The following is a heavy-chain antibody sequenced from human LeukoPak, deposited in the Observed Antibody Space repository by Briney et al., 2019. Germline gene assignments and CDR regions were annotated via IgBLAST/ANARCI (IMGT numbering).Heavy chain of an antibody. V-gene: IGHV3-23*01. CDR2: ISGSGGST. D-gene: IGHD2-2*01. CDR1: GFTISSYA. CDR3: AKRGAREGYCSSTSCYPTHY. J-gene: IGHJ4*02. Sequence: GGSLRLSCASSGFTISSYAMSWVRQAPGKGLEWVSAISGSGGSTYYADSVKGRFTISRDNSKNTLYLQMNSLRAEDTAVYYCAKRGAREGYCSSTSCYPTHYWGQGTLVTVSS.